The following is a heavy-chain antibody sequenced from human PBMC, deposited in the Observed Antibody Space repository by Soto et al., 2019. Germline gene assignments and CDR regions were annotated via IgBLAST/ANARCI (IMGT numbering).Heavy chain of an antibody. J-gene: IGHJ6*02. CDR3: ARDGIAPADTYYYYGMDV. CDR2: ISSSSSYT. CDR1: GFTFSDYY. Sequence: PGGSLRLSCAASGFTFSDYYMSWIRQAPGKGLEWVSYISSSSSYTNYADSVKGRFTISRDNAKNSLYLQMNSLRAEDTAVYYCARDGIAPADTYYYYGMDVWGQGTTVTVSS. D-gene: IGHD6-13*01. V-gene: IGHV3-11*05.